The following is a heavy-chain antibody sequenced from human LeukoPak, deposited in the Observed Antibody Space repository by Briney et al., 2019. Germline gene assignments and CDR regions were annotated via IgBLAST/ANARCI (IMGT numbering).Heavy chain of an antibody. V-gene: IGHV4-34*01. CDR3: ARQQLWFSY. CDR1: GGSFSGYY. CDR2: INHSGST. Sequence: SETLSLTCAVYGGSFSGYYWSWIRQPPGKGLEWIGEINHSGSTNYNPSLKSRVTMSVDTSKNQFSLKLSSVTAADTAVYYCARQQLWFSYWGQGTLVTVSS. D-gene: IGHD5-18*01. J-gene: IGHJ4*02.